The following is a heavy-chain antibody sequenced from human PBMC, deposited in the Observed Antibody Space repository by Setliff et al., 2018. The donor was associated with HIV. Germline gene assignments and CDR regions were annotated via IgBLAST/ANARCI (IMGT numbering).Heavy chain of an antibody. Sequence: SETLSLTCSVSGGSISSSYYYWGWIRQPPGKGLEWIGAIYYSGTTYYNSTLRSRVTISVDTSKNQFSLKLSSVTAADTALYYCARDQADTYNYLLSGAFDFWGQGTMVTVSS. V-gene: IGHV4-39*02. CDR3: ARDQADTYNYLLSGAFDF. CDR1: GGSISSSYYY. J-gene: IGHJ3*01. D-gene: IGHD3-10*01. CDR2: IYYSGTT.